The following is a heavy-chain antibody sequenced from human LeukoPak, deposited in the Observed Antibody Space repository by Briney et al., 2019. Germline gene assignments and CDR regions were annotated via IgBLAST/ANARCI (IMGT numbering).Heavy chain of an antibody. CDR3: APLGYCSGSTCYNGN. CDR2: INPNSGGT. D-gene: IGHD2-15*01. V-gene: IGHV1-2*02. J-gene: IGHJ4*02. CDR1: GYTFTGYY. Sequence: ASVKVSCKASGYTFTGYYMHWVRQAPGRGLEWMGWINPNSGGTNYAQQFQGRVTMTRDTSITTAYMELSRLRSDDTAVYYCAPLGYCSGSTCYNGNWGQGTLVTVSS.